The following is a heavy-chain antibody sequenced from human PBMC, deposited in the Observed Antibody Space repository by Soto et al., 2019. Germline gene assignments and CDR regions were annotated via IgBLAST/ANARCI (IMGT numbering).Heavy chain of an antibody. CDR2: IIPIFGTA. J-gene: IGHJ6*02. Sequence: SVKVSCKASGGTFSSYAISWVRQAPGQGLEWMGGIIPIFGTANYAQKFQGRVTITADESTSTAYMELSSLRSEDTAVYYCARDSGYGYCSGGSCYSSDYYYYGMDVWGQGTTVT. V-gene: IGHV1-69*13. CDR1: GGTFSSYA. D-gene: IGHD2-15*01. CDR3: ARDSGYGYCSGGSCYSSDYYYYGMDV.